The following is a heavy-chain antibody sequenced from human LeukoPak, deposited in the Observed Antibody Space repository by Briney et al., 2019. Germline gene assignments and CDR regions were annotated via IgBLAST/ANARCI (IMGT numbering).Heavy chain of an antibody. CDR2: IYPGDSDI. CDR3: ARHKYYDSSGPIDY. J-gene: IGHJ4*02. CDR1: GSIFSSYW. V-gene: IGHV5-51*01. D-gene: IGHD3-22*01. Sequence: KPGASLQISCKGSGSIFSSYWIGWVRQLPGKGLEWMGIIYPGDSDIRYSPSFQGQVTISADKSISTAYLQWSSLKAADTAMYYCARHKYYDSSGPIDYWGQGTLVTVSS.